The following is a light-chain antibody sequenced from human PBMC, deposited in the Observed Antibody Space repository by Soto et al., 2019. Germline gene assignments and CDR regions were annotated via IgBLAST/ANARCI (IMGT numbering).Light chain of an antibody. J-gene: IGKJ5*01. CDR2: GAS. V-gene: IGKV3-20*01. CDR1: QSVTSNY. Sequence: EIVLTQAPGTLSLSPGERATLSCRASQSVTSNYLAWYQQKPGQAPRLLVYGASSRATGISDRFSGSGSGTDFTLTISRLEPEDFAVYYCQHYVSPPITLGQGPRLEI. CDR3: QHYVSPPIT.